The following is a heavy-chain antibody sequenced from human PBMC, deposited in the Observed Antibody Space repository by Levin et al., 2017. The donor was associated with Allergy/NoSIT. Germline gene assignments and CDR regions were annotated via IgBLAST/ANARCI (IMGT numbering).Heavy chain of an antibody. Sequence: PGGSLRLSCAASGFTFSNYWMHWVRQAPGKGLVWVSHINNDGSRTSYADSVEGRFTISRDNAKNMLYLQMNSLRAEDTAVYFCARGNWGFDYWGQGSPVTVSS. CDR1: GFTFSNYW. CDR3: ARGNWGFDY. J-gene: IGHJ4*02. V-gene: IGHV3-74*01. D-gene: IGHD7-27*01. CDR2: INNDGSRT.